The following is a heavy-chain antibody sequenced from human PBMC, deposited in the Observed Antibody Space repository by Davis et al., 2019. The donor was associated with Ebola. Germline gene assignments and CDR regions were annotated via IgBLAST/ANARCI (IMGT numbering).Heavy chain of an antibody. J-gene: IGHJ6*04. CDR3: AKSGLSFGVVKYHYGMDV. CDR2: ISGSGGST. D-gene: IGHD3-3*01. CDR1: VIPFSSHA. Sequence: GESLKISCTDSVIPFSSHAMTWVRQVPGKGLEWVSAISGSGGSTYYADSVKGRFTISRDNSKKTLYLQMNSLRAEDTAVYYCAKSGLSFGVVKYHYGMDVWGKGTTVTVSS. V-gene: IGHV3-23*01.